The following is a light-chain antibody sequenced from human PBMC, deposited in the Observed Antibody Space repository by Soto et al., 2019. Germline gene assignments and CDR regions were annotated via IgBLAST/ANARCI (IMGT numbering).Light chain of an antibody. V-gene: IGLV2-14*01. J-gene: IGLJ1*01. CDR3: NSYRHSTTLV. Sequence: QSALTQPASVSGSPGQSITISCTGTSSDVGGYNSVSWFKQHPRKAPKLIIYEVSHRTSGVSIRFSGSKSGNTASLTISGLQAEDVADYYCNSYRHSTTLVFGTGTKLTVL. CDR2: EVS. CDR1: SSDVGGYNS.